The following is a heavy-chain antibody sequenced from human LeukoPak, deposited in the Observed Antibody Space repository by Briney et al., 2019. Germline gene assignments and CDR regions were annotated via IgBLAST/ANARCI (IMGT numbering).Heavy chain of an antibody. CDR2: ISWNSGNI. CDR3: ARRLPGSNPFDS. V-gene: IGHV3-9*01. Sequence: GGSLRLSCAASGFTFDDYGMHWVRQPPGKGLEWVSGISWNSGNIGYADSVKGRFTISRDNAKNSLYLQMNSLRPEDTAVYYCARRLPGSNPFDSWGQGTLVTVSS. D-gene: IGHD1-26*01. J-gene: IGHJ4*02. CDR1: GFTFDDYG.